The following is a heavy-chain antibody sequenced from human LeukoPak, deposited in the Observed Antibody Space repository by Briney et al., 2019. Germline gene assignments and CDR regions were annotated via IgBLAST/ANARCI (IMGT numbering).Heavy chain of an antibody. CDR1: GFTFSSYA. J-gene: IGHJ6*03. V-gene: IGHV3-23*01. CDR2: ISGSGGST. CDR3: AKRKGGYYYMDV. D-gene: IGHD3-16*01. Sequence: GGSLRLSCAASGFTFSSYAMSWVRQAPGKGLEWVSAISGSGGSTYYADSVKGRFTISRDNSKNRLYLQMNSLRAEDTAVYYCAKRKGGYYYMDVWGKGTTVTVSS.